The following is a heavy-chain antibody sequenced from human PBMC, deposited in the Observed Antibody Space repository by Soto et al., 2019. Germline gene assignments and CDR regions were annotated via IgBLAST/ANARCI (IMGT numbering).Heavy chain of an antibody. CDR1: GYSFTSYY. J-gene: IGHJ4*02. D-gene: IGHD5-12*01. CDR2: LNPVGGGA. Sequence: QVQLVQSGAEVKKPGASVKVSCKASGYSFTSYYLHWVRQAPGQGLEWMGVLNPVGGGATYAQKFQGRVPMTRDTSTPTVDMELSSLRSEDTAMYYCARGYSRQPREYWGQGTLVTVSS. V-gene: IGHV1-46*01. CDR3: ARGYSRQPREY.